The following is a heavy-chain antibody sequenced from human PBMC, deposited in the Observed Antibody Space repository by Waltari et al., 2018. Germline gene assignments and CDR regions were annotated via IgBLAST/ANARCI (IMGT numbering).Heavy chain of an antibody. CDR1: GFTARRNY. CDR2: FYSGGST. J-gene: IGHJ4*02. CDR3: ARGDGVRGVIFDY. D-gene: IGHD3-10*01. Sequence: EVQLAEYGGGLIQPAGSLRLSCAAAGFTARRNYMSWVRQAPGKGLELVSVFYSGGSTYYADSVKGRFTISRDNSKNTLYLQMNSLRTEDTAVYYCARGDGVRGVIFDYWGQGTLVTVSS. V-gene: IGHV3-53*01.